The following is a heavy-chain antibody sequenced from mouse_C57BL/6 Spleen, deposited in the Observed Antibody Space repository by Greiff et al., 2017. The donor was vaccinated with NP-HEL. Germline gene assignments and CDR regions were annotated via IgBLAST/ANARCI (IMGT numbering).Heavy chain of an antibody. CDR3: ARSGLRDYAMDY. CDR1: GYTFTSYW. Sequence: QVQLQQSGTELVKPGASVKLSCKASGYTFTSYWMHWVKQRPGQGLEWIGNINPSNGGTNYNEKFKSKATLTVDKSSSTAYMQLSSLTSEDSAVYYCARSGLRDYAMDYWGQGTSVTVSS. D-gene: IGHD3-1*01. J-gene: IGHJ4*01. V-gene: IGHV1-53*01. CDR2: INPSNGGT.